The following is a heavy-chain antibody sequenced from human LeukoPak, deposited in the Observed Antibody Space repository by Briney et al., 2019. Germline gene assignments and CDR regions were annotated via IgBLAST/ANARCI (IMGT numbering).Heavy chain of an antibody. Sequence: ASVKVSCKASGYTFTSNGMHWVRQAPGQSLEWMGWSSAGNGNTEYSQRFQGRVTITRDTSASTSYMEVSSLRSEDTAVYYCARGGLSSRDFDYWGQGTLVTVSS. D-gene: IGHD6-13*01. CDR1: GYTFTSNG. CDR2: SSAGNGNT. J-gene: IGHJ4*02. V-gene: IGHV1-3*01. CDR3: ARGGLSSRDFDY.